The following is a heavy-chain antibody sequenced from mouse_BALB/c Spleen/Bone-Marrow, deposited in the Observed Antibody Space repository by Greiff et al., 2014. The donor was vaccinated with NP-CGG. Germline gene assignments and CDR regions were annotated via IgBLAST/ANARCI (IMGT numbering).Heavy chain of an antibody. CDR2: ISNKANGYRT. D-gene: IGHD1-2*01. CDR3: ARDRTTASLYWYFDV. Sequence: VQLKESGGGLVKPGGSLRLSCATSGFTFTDYYMNWVRQTPGKGLEWLGFISNKANGYRTEYSVSVKGRFTISRDNAQSILYLQMNSLRAEVSATYYCARDRTTASLYWYFDVWGAGTTVTVSS. V-gene: IGHV7-3*02. J-gene: IGHJ1*01. CDR1: GFTFTDYY.